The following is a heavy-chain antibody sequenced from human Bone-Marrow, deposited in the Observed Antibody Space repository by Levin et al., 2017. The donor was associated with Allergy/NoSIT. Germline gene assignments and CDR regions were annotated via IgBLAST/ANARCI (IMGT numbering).Heavy chain of an antibody. V-gene: IGHV3-30*18. D-gene: IGHD5-24*01. CDR3: AKIIDAYNPAFDY. J-gene: IGHJ4*02. CDR1: GFTFSSYG. Sequence: LSLTCEASGFTFSSYGMHWVRQAPGKGLEWVAVVSYDGSNQYYADSVKGRFTISRDSSKNTVYLQMNSLRAEDTAVYFCAKIIDAYNPAFDYWGLGTLVTVSS. CDR2: VSYDGSNQ.